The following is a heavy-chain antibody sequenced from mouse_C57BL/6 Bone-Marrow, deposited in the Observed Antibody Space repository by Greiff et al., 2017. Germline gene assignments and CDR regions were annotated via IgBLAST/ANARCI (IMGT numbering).Heavy chain of an antibody. D-gene: IGHD2-4*01. CDR1: GYTFTNYW. J-gene: IGHJ4*01. V-gene: IGHV1-64*01. CDR2: MHPNGGSP. CDR3: ARSYDYDGYTMDY. Sequence: VQLKQPGAELVKPGASVKLSCKASGYTFTNYWMHWVKQRPGQGLEWIGMMHPNGGSPDYNEKFKSEATLSVDKSSRTAYLELSSLTSEDSAVYYCARSYDYDGYTMDYWGQGTSVTVSS.